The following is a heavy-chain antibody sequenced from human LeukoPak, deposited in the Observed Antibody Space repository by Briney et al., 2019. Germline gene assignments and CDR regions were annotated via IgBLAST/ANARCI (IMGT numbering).Heavy chain of an antibody. V-gene: IGHV1-2*06. CDR3: ARGSATWYFDY. Sequence: KPGASVKVSCKASGYTLIDYFIYWVRQAPGQGLEWMGRINPNIGGTKYAQKFQGRVTMTRDTSISTAYMELTRLRSDDTAVYYCARGSATWYFDYWGQGTLVTVSS. J-gene: IGHJ4*02. CDR1: GYTLIDYF. CDR2: INPNIGGT.